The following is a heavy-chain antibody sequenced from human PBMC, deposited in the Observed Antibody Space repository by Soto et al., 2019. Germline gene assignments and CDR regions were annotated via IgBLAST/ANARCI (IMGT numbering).Heavy chain of an antibody. CDR2: TYYRSKWYN. D-gene: IGHD1-1*01. CDR1: GDSVSRNSAA. Sequence: QVQLQQSGPGLVKPSQTLSLTCAISGDSVSRNSAAWNWIRQSPSRGLEWLGRTYYRSKWYNDYAVSVKSRITINPDTSKNQFSLHLNSVTPEDTAVYYCARDTVERPYYYYYFAMDVWGQGTTVTVSS. V-gene: IGHV6-1*01. CDR3: ARDTVERPYYYYYFAMDV. J-gene: IGHJ6*02.